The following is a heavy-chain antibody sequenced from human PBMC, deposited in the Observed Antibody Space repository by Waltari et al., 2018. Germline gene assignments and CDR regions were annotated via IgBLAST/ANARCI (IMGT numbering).Heavy chain of an antibody. CDR2: INHSGST. Sequence: QVQLQQWGAGLLKPSETLSLTCAVYGGSFSGYYWSWIRQPPGKGLEWIGEINHSGSTNYNPSLKSRVTISVDTSKNQFSLKLSSVTAADTAVYYCARCRINYYYYMDVWGKGTTVTVSS. CDR3: ARCRINYYYYMDV. V-gene: IGHV4-34*01. CDR1: GGSFSGYY. J-gene: IGHJ6*03.